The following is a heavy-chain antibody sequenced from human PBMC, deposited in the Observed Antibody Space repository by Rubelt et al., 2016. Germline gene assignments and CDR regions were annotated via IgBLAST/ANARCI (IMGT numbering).Heavy chain of an antibody. J-gene: IGHJ3*02. CDR3: VRSHYYDSRSGYFNQDAFDM. Sequence: GGSLRLSCAASGFTFSDHYMDWVRQAPGKGLEWVGRTRNKAASYTTEYGASVEGRFSISRDDSKSSLYLQMNSLKTEDTAMYYCVRSHYYDSRSGYFNQDAFDMWGQGTMVTVSS. D-gene: IGHD3-22*01. CDR2: TRNKAASYTT. CDR1: GFTFSDHY. V-gene: IGHV3-72*01.